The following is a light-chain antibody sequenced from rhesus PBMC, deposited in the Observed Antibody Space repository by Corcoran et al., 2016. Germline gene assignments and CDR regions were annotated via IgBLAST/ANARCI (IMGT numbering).Light chain of an antibody. J-gene: IGKJ2*01. CDR3: QHNYGTPYS. CDR2: KAS. V-gene: IGKV1-74*01. CDR1: EKVYKF. Sequence: DIQMPQSPSSLSASVGDRVTITFRTSEKVYKFLHWYQQNPGKAPKVLIYKASTLQSGVPSRFSGSGSGTDYTFTIHSLQSEDVATYYCQHNYGTPYSFGQGTKVEIK.